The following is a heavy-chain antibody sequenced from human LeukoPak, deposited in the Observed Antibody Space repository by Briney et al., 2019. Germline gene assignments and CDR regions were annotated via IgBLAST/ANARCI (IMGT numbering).Heavy chain of an antibody. CDR3: AKAVHSSGWFSYFDY. V-gene: IGHV3-23*01. J-gene: IGHJ4*02. CDR1: GFIFSNYA. CDR2: ISGSGGST. Sequence: GGSLRLSCTASGFIFSNYAMSGVRQAPGKGLEWVSTISGSGGSTYYADSVKGRFTISRDNSKNTLYLQMNSLRAEDTDVYYCAKAVHSSGWFSYFDYWGQGTLVTVSS. D-gene: IGHD6-19*01.